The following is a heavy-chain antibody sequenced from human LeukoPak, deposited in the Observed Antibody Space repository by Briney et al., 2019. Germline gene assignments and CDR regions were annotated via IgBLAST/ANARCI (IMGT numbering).Heavy chain of an antibody. J-gene: IGHJ4*02. V-gene: IGHV4-39*07. CDR2: IYYSGST. CDR3: ARAEMATISHYYFDY. D-gene: IGHD5-24*01. Sequence: SQTLSLTCTVSGGSISSSSYYWGWIRQPPGKGLEWIGSIYYSGSTYYNPSLKSRVTISVDTSKNQFSLKLSSVTAADTAVYYCARAEMATISHYYFDYWGQGTLVTVSS. CDR1: GGSISSSSYY.